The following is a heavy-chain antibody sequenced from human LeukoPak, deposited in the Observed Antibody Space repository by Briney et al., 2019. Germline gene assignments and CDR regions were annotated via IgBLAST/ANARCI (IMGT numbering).Heavy chain of an antibody. D-gene: IGHD3-22*01. J-gene: IGHJ4*02. CDR3: AKVRSMIVVVIKVSGRRAFDY. CDR2: ISGSGGST. V-gene: IGHV3-23*01. Sequence: GGSLRLSCAASGFTFSSYAMSWVRQAPGKGLEWVSAISGSGGSTYYADSVKGRFTISRDNSKNTLYLQMNSLRAEDTAVYYCAKVRSMIVVVIKVSGRRAFDYGGQGTLVTVYS. CDR1: GFTFSSYA.